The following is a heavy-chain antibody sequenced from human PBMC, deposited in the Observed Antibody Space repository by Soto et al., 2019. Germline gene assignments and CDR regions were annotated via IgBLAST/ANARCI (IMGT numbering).Heavy chain of an antibody. CDR3: ASLGYCSSTSCYRHYYYYGMDA. Sequence: LSLTCAVSGGSISSSNWWSWVRQPPGKGLEWIGEIYHSGSTNYNPSLKSRVTISVDKSKNQFSLKLSSVTAADTAVYYCASLGYCSSTSCYRHYYYYGMDAWGQGTTVTVSS. CDR1: GGSISSSNW. J-gene: IGHJ6*02. CDR2: IYHSGST. D-gene: IGHD2-2*02. V-gene: IGHV4-4*02.